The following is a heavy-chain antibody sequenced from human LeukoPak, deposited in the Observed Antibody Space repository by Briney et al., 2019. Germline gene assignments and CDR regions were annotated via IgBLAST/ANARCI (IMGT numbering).Heavy chain of an antibody. CDR3: ARVPWGYSSGWYVDY. J-gene: IGHJ4*02. CDR2: ISWNSGSI. CDR1: GFTFDDYA. D-gene: IGHD6-19*01. Sequence: PGGSLRLSCAASGFTFDDYAMHWVRQAPGKGLEWVSGISWNSGSIGYADSVKGRFTISRDNAKNSLYLETSSLRAEDTAVYYCARVPWGYSSGWYVDYWGQGTLVTVSS. V-gene: IGHV3-9*01.